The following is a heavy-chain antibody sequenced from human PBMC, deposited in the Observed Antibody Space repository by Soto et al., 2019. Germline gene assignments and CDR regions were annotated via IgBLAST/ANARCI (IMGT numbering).Heavy chain of an antibody. J-gene: IGHJ4*02. V-gene: IGHV3-23*01. CDR3: AKGSIEYSASVDH. Sequence: EVQLLESGGDLEQHGGSLRLACAASGFSFSSYAMVWVRQAPGKGLEWVSVISARGGSSYFADSVKGRFTISRDNSKNVLSLEMNSLRAEDTAIYFCAKGSIEYSASVDHLGQGTLVLVSS. CDR1: GFSFSSYA. CDR2: ISARGGSS. D-gene: IGHD5-12*01.